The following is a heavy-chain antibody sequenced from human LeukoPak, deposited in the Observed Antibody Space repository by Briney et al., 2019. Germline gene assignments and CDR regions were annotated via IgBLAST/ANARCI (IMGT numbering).Heavy chain of an antibody. D-gene: IGHD3-10*01. CDR1: GFTFSSYG. CDR2: ISYDGSNK. Sequence: PGGSLRLSCAASGFTFSSYGMHWVRQAPGKGLEWVAVISYDGSNKYYADSVKGRFTISRDNSKNTLYLQMNSLRAEDTAVYYCAKSKNYGSGNIHYYGMDVWGQGTTVTVSS. CDR3: AKSKNYGSGNIHYYGMDV. J-gene: IGHJ6*02. V-gene: IGHV3-30*18.